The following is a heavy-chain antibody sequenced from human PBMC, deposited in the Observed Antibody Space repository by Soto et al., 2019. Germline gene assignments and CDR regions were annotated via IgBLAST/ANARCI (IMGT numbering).Heavy chain of an antibody. J-gene: IGHJ4*01. CDR2: TYYRSKWYY. V-gene: IGHV6-1*01. CDR1: GDSVSSNSAG. Sequence: PSQTLSLTCAITGDSVSSNSAGWSWVRQSPSRGLEWLGRTYYRSKWYYEYAVSVRGRITINPDTSKNQYSLQLNSVTPEDTAVYFCARGEQYSGRIFDYWGQGALVTVSS. CDR3: ARGEQYSGRIFDY. D-gene: IGHD1-26*01.